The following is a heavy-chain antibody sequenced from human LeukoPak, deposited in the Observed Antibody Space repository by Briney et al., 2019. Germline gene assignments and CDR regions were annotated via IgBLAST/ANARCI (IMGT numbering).Heavy chain of an antibody. J-gene: IGHJ6*03. D-gene: IGHD3-10*01. CDR2: IYHSGST. V-gene: IGHV4-38-2*02. CDR1: GYSISSGYY. Sequence: SETLSLTCTVSGYSISSGYYWGWIRQPPGKGLEWIGSIYHSGSTYYNPSLKSRVTISVDTSKNQFSLQLNSVTPEDTAVYYCARGGGFGELSHYYYYYMDVWGKGTTVTISS. CDR3: ARGGGFGELSHYYYYYMDV.